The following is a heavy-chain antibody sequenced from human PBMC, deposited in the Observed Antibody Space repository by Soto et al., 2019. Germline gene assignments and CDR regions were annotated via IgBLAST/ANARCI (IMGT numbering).Heavy chain of an antibody. Sequence: EVQLVESGGGLVKPGGSLRLSCAGSGFTFSSCGMNWVRQAPGKGLEWVSSISSTSSYIYYADSVKGRFTISRDNAKNSLYLQMNSLRAEDTAVYYCARGLVDHDAFDIWGHGTMVTVS. CDR3: ARGLVDHDAFDI. CDR1: GFTFSSCG. D-gene: IGHD1-26*01. V-gene: IGHV3-21*01. J-gene: IGHJ3*02. CDR2: ISSTSSYI.